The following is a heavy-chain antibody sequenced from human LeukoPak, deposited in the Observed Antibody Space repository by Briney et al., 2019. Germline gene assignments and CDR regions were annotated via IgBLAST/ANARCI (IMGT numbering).Heavy chain of an antibody. CDR1: GFTFDNYR. Sequence: GGSLRLSCAASGFTFDNYRMSWVRQAPGKGLEWVGRIESKTDSGATEYAAPVKGRFTISRDDSKNTLYLQMNSLKTEDTAVYYCTRDEGDDYFDNWGQGTLVTVSS. V-gene: IGHV3-15*04. CDR3: TRDEGDDYFDN. J-gene: IGHJ4*02. D-gene: IGHD3-16*01. CDR2: IESKTDSGAT.